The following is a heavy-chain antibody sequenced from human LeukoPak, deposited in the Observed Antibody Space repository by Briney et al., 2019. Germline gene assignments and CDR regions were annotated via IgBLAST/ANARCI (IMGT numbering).Heavy chain of an antibody. CDR3: ARPRGSSGYDSPPPPYGMDV. CDR1: GVTFGSFA. D-gene: IGHD5-12*01. Sequence: GGSLRLSCAASGVTFGSFAGSCGRQAPGEGLWWGSYISSSGSTIYYADTVKGRFTISRDNAKNSLYLQMNSLRAEDTAVYYCARPRGSSGYDSPPPPYGMDVWGQGTTVTVSS. J-gene: IGHJ6*02. CDR2: ISSSGSTI. V-gene: IGHV3-48*04.